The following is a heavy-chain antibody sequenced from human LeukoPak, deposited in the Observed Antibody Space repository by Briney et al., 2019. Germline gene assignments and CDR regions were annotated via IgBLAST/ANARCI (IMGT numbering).Heavy chain of an antibody. D-gene: IGHD6-19*01. Sequence: ASVKVSCKASGYTFTSYDINWVRQATGQGLEWMGWMNPNSGNTGYAQKFQGRVTMTRNTSISTAYMELSSLRSEDTAVYYCAKDFSRQWLGLPPQTSYYMDVWGKGTTVTVSS. J-gene: IGHJ6*03. CDR2: MNPNSGNT. V-gene: IGHV1-8*01. CDR1: GYTFTSYD. CDR3: AKDFSRQWLGLPPQTSYYMDV.